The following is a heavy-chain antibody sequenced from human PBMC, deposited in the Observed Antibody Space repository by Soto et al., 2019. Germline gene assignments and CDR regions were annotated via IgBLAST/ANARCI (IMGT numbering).Heavy chain of an antibody. CDR2: ISYDGSNK. V-gene: IGHV3-30-3*01. D-gene: IGHD3-10*01. CDR1: GFTFSSYA. Sequence: QVQLVESGGGVVQPGRSLRLSCAASGFTFSSYAMHWVRQAPGKGLEWVAVISYDGSNKYYADSVKGRFTISRDNSKNTLYLQMNSLRAEDTAVYYCARDRDVADYYYYYGMDVWGQGTTVTVSS. CDR3: ARDRDVADYYYYYGMDV. J-gene: IGHJ6*02.